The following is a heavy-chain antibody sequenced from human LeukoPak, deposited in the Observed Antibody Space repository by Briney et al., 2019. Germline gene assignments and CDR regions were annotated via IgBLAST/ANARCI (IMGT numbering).Heavy chain of an antibody. CDR1: GYSISSGYY. V-gene: IGHV4-38-2*01. Sequence: PLETLSLTCAVSGYSISSGYYWGWIRQPPGKGLEWIGSIYHSGSTYYNPSLKSRVTISVDTSKNQFSLKLSSVTAADTAVYYCAKGYSGSDAFDIWGQGTMVTVSS. D-gene: IGHD2-15*01. J-gene: IGHJ3*02. CDR3: AKGYSGSDAFDI. CDR2: IYHSGST.